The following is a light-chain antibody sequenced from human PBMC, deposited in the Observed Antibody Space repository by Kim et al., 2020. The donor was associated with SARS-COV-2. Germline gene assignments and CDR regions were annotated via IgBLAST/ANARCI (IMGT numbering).Light chain of an antibody. CDR3: QQLNSYPLT. CDR2: AAS. J-gene: IGKJ4*01. V-gene: IGKV1-9*01. Sequence: IQLTRSPSSLSASVGDRVTITCRASQDISSYLAWYQQKPGKAPKLLIYAASTLQSGVPSRFSGSGSGTDFTLTISSLQPEDFATYYCQQLNSYPLTFGGGTKLEI. CDR1: QDISSY.